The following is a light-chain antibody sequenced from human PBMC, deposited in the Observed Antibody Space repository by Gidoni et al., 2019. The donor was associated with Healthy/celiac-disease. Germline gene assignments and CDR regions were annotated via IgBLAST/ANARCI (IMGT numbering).Light chain of an antibody. J-gene: IGLJ2*01. V-gene: IGLV8-61*01. CDR3: VLYMGSGIWV. CDR2: STH. Sequence: QTVVTQEPSVAVSPGGTVTLTCGLSSGSVSTSYYPSWYQQTPGQAPRTLIYSTHTRSSCFPDRFSGSILGNKAALTITGAQADDESDYYCVLYMGSGIWVFGGVTKLTVL. CDR1: SGSVSTSYY.